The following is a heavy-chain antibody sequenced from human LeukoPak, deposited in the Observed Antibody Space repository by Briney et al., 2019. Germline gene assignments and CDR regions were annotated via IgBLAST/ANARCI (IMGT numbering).Heavy chain of an antibody. Sequence: SETLSLTCTVSGGSISSYYWSWIRQPPGKGLEWIGYIYYSGSTNYNPSLKSRVAISVDTSKNQFSLKLSSVTAADTAVYYCARGDSGSYYGYWGQGTLVTVSS. CDR3: ARGDSGSYYGY. J-gene: IGHJ4*02. CDR2: IYYSGST. CDR1: GGSISSYY. D-gene: IGHD1-26*01. V-gene: IGHV4-59*01.